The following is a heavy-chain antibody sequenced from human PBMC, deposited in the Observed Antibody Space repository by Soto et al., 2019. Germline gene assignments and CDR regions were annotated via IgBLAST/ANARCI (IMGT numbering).Heavy chain of an antibody. J-gene: IGHJ6*02. CDR3: ARDRVSGFFGQDYWGMDV. CDR1: GFTCSSYW. CDR2: IKQDGSEK. D-gene: IGHD6-19*01. V-gene: IGHV3-7*01. Sequence: EVRLMESGGGLVQPGGSLRLSCAASGFTCSSYWMSWVRQAPGKGLERVGNIKQDGSEKYSVDSVKGRFTISRDNADDSLYRQRTSLRAGDTAVYYCARDRVSGFFGQDYWGMDVWGQGTTVSVSS.